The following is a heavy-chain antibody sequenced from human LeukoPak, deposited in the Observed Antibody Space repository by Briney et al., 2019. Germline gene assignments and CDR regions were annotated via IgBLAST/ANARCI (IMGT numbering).Heavy chain of an antibody. CDR1: GFTFSSYA. CDR3: GQTLVFGVVQGLFDY. Sequence: HPGGSLRLSCAASGFTFSSYAMSWVRQAPGKGLEWVSAISGSGGSTYYADSVKGRFTISRDNSKNTLYLQMNSLRAEDTAVYYCGQTLVFGVVQGLFDYWGQGTLVTVSS. CDR2: ISGSGGST. D-gene: IGHD3-3*01. V-gene: IGHV3-23*01. J-gene: IGHJ4*02.